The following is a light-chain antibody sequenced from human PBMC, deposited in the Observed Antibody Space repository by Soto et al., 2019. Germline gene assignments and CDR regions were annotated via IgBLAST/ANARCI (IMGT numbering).Light chain of an antibody. V-gene: IGLV1-40*01. CDR2: ANS. J-gene: IGLJ3*02. CDR3: QSYDSSLSAWV. CDR1: SSNIGAGYD. Sequence: QSVLPQPPSMSGAPGQRVTISCTESSSNIGAGYDVHWYQQLPGTAPKLLIYANSNRPSGVPDRFSDSKSGTSASLAITGLQAEDEADYYCQSYDSSLSAWVFGGGTKLTVL.